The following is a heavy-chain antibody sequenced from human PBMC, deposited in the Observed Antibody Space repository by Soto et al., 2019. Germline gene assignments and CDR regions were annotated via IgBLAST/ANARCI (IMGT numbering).Heavy chain of an antibody. CDR2: ISYDGSNK. D-gene: IGHD6-6*01. Sequence: QVQLVESGGGVVQPGRSLRLSCAASGFTFSSYTLHWVRQAPGKGLEWVAVISYDGSNKYYADSVKGRFTISRDNSKNTLYMQRNSLRAEDTAVYYCARADFQFSSSAPLFDYWGQGTLVIVSS. V-gene: IGHV3-30-3*01. CDR3: ARADFQFSSSAPLFDY. CDR1: GFTFSSYT. J-gene: IGHJ4*02.